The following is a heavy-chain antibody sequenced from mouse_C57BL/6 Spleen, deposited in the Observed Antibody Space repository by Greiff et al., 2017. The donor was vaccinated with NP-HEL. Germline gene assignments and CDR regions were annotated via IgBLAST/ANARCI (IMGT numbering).Heavy chain of an antibody. D-gene: IGHD1-1*01. Sequence: QVQLQQPGAELVMPGASVKLSCKASGYTFTSYWMHWVKQRPGQGLEWIGEIDPSDSYTNYNQKFKGKSTLTVDKSSSIAYMQLSSLTSEDSAVYYCARRDYGSSPFDYWGQGTTLTVSS. CDR1: GYTFTSYW. CDR3: ARRDYGSSPFDY. CDR2: IDPSDSYT. V-gene: IGHV1-69*01. J-gene: IGHJ2*01.